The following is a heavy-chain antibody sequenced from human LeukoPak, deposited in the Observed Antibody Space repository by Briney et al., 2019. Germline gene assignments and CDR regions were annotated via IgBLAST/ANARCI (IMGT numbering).Heavy chain of an antibody. Sequence: GASVKVSCKASGGTFSSYAISWVRQAPGQGLEWMGRIIPIFGTANYAQKFQGRVTITADESTSTAYMELSSLRSEDTAVYYCASSTVTTMGFSAFDIWGQGTMVTVSS. D-gene: IGHD4-17*01. CDR3: ASSTVTTMGFSAFDI. CDR2: IIPIFGTA. V-gene: IGHV1-69*15. CDR1: GGTFSSYA. J-gene: IGHJ3*02.